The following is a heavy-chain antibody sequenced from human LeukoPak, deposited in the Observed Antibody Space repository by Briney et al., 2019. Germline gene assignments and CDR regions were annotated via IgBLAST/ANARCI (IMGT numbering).Heavy chain of an antibody. V-gene: IGHV3-23*01. CDR3: AELGITMIGGV. CDR2: ISGSGSGGST. J-gene: IGHJ6*04. CDR1: GFTFSSSA. Sequence: GGSLRLSCAASGFTFSSSAMSWVRQAPGKGLEWVSSISGSGSGGSTYYADSMKGRFTISRDNSKNTLYLQMNSLRAEDTAVYYCAELGITMIGGVWGKGTTVTISS. D-gene: IGHD3-10*02.